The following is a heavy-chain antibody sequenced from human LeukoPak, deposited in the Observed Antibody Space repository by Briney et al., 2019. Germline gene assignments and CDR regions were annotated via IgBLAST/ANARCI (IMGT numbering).Heavy chain of an antibody. CDR1: GFTFSSYE. Sequence: PGGSLRLSCAASGFTFSSYEMNWVRQAPGKGLEWVSYITTSGRTIYYADSVKGRFTISRDNAKNSLYLQMNSLRAEDTAVYYCARGEDYGTNSFDYWGQGTLVTVS. D-gene: IGHD4-17*01. CDR3: ARGEDYGTNSFDY. CDR2: ITTSGRTI. V-gene: IGHV3-48*03. J-gene: IGHJ4*02.